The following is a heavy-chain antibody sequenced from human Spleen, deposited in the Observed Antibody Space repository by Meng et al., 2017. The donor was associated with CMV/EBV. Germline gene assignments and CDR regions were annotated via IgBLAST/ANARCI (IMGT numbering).Heavy chain of an antibody. CDR3: AKDLRPYGDSGNWFDP. Sequence: FTFSNYAMTWVRQAPGKGLEWVSAISGSGDRTYYPDSVKGRFTISRDNSQNALYLRMNSLRADDTAVYYCAKDLRPYGDSGNWFDPWGQGTLVTVSS. J-gene: IGHJ5*02. CDR2: ISGSGDRT. D-gene: IGHD4-17*01. CDR1: FTFSNYA. V-gene: IGHV3-23*01.